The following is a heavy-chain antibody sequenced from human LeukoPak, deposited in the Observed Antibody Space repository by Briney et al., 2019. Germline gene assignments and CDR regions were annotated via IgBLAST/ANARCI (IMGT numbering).Heavy chain of an antibody. D-gene: IGHD3-16*01. Sequence: GGSLRLSCAASGFTFSSYWMSWVRQAPGKGLEWVANIKQDGSEKYYVDSVKGRFTISRDNAKNSLYLQMNSLRAEDTAVYYCARAMGAISYYMDVWGKGTTVTVSS. V-gene: IGHV3-7*01. CDR3: ARAMGAISYYMDV. CDR1: GFTFSSYW. J-gene: IGHJ6*03. CDR2: IKQDGSEK.